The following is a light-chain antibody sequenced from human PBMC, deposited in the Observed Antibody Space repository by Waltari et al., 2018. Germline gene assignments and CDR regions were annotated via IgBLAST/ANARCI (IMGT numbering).Light chain of an antibody. CDR3: CSFAGSYTFV. J-gene: IGLJ1*01. CDR1: SRDVGGNNY. CDR2: DVS. Sequence: QSALTQPRSVSGSPGQSVTISCTGTSRDVGGNNYASWFQQHPGKVPKLLIYDVSERPSDVPDRFSGSKSANTASLTISGLQTEDEADYYCCSFAGSYTFVFGTGTRVTVL. V-gene: IGLV2-11*01.